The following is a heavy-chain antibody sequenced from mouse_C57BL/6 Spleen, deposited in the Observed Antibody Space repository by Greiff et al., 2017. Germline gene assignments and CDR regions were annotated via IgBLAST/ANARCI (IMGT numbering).Heavy chain of an antibody. Sequence: QVQLQQSGPGLVQPSPCLSITCTASGFSLTSYGVHWVRQSPGKGLEWLGVIWRGGSPDYNAAFISSLSISKDNSKIQLFFIMTRLQADDTAIFDYARSHLAMDYSAQGTSVTVSS. CDR3: ARSHLAMDY. CDR2: IWRGGSP. V-gene: IGHV2-2*01. CDR1: GFSLTSYG. J-gene: IGHJ4*01.